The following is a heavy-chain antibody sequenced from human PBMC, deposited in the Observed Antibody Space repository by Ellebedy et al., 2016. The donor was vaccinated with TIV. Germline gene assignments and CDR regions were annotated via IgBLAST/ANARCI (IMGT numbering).Heavy chain of an antibody. V-gene: IGHV3-21*01. CDR1: GFTFSDYS. CDR2: ISDFSAYR. D-gene: IGHD2-2*01. J-gene: IGHJ3*02. Sequence: GESLKISCTASGFTFSDYSMNWVRQAQGKGLEWVSSISDFSAYRFYADSVKGRFTISRDNAKNSLYLQMDSLRAEDTAVYYCARDTVPAALDAFDIWGQGTMVTVSS. CDR3: ARDTVPAALDAFDI.